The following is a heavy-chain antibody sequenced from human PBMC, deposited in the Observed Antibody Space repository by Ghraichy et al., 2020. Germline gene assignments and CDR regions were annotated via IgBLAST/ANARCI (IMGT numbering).Heavy chain of an antibody. CDR2: IYYNGDS. V-gene: IGHV4-59*01. CDR1: GGSISSYY. J-gene: IGHJ6*02. D-gene: IGHD5-18*01. CDR3: ARDKIQRWTGGSYYYGMDV. Sequence: ETLSLTCTVSGGSISSYYWSWIRQPPGKGLEWIGYIYYNGDSNYNPSLKSRVAISIDTSKNQFSLKLTPVTAADTALYYCARDKIQRWTGGSYYYGMDVWGQGTTVTVSS.